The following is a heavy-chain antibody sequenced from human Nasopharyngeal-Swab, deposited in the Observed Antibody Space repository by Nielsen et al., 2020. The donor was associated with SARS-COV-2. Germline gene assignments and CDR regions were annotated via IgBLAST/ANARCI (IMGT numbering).Heavy chain of an antibody. CDR1: GFTFSSYA. Sequence: GESLKISCAASGFTFSSYAMSWVRQAPGKGLEWVSAISGSGGSTYYADSVKGRFTISRDNSKNTLYLQMNSLRAEDTAVYYCAMAVDFALDYWGQGTLVTVSS. CDR2: ISGSGGST. D-gene: IGHD2-2*03. V-gene: IGHV3-23*01. CDR3: AMAVDFALDY. J-gene: IGHJ4*02.